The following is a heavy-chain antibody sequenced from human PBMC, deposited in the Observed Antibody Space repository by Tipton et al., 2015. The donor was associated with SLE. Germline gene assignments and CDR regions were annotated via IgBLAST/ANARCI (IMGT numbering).Heavy chain of an antibody. D-gene: IGHD3-22*01. Sequence: SLRLSCAASGFTVSSNYMSWVRQAPGKGLEWIGGIYHTGSTNYNPSLKSRVTISMDKSNNEFSLKLTSVTAADTAVYYCARHGDYYDSSGYSYWGQGTLVTVSS. CDR3: ARHGDYYDSSGYSY. CDR1: GFTVSSNY. CDR2: IYHTGST. V-gene: IGHV4-4*02. J-gene: IGHJ4*02.